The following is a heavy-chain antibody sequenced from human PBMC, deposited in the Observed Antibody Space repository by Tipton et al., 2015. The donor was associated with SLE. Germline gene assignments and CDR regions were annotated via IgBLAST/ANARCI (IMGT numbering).Heavy chain of an antibody. CDR3: ASGGCGIGGRCYSGNWFDP. Sequence: TLSLTCAVHGGSFSGYYWSWIRQPPGKGLEWIGEINHSGSTNYNPSLKSRVTISVDTSKNQFSLKLSSVTAADTAVYYCASGGCGIGGRCYSGNWFDPWGQGTLVTVSS. J-gene: IGHJ5*02. CDR2: INHSGST. D-gene: IGHD2-15*01. CDR1: GGSFSGYY. V-gene: IGHV4-34*01.